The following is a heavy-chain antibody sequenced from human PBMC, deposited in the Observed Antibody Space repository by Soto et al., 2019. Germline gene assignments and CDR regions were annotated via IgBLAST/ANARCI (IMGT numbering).Heavy chain of an antibody. CDR1: GYTFTSYD. J-gene: IGHJ6*02. Sequence: GESLKISCKASGYTFTSYDINWVRQATGQGLEWMGWMNPNSGNTGYAQKFQGRVTMTRNTSISTAYMELSSLRSEDTAVYYCARYTVTTYYYYYGMDVWGQGTTVTVSS. CDR2: MNPNSGNT. CDR3: ARYTVTTYYYYYGMDV. V-gene: IGHV1-8*01. D-gene: IGHD4-4*01.